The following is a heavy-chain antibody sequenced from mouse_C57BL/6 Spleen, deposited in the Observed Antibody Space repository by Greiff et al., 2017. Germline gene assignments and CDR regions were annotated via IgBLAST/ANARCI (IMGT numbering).Heavy chain of an antibody. J-gene: IGHJ2*01. D-gene: IGHD1-1*01. Sequence: QVQLKQPGTELVKPGASVKLSCKASGYTFTRYWMHWVKQRPGQGLEWIGNINPSNGGTNYNEKFKSKATLTVDKSSSTAYMQLSSLTSEDSAVYYCARSKGKVVAPFDYWGQGTTLTVSS. V-gene: IGHV1-53*01. CDR3: ARSKGKVVAPFDY. CDR1: GYTFTRYW. CDR2: INPSNGGT.